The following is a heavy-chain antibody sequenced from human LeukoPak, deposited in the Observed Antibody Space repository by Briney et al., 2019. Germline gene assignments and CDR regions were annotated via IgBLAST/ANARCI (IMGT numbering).Heavy chain of an antibody. J-gene: IGHJ4*02. CDR3: ARGGVEVTMIVAVASALDY. D-gene: IGHD3-22*01. CDR2: INPNSGGT. Sequence: GASVKVSCKASGYTFTGYYMHWVRQAPGQGLEWMGWINPNSGGTNYAQKFQGWVTMTRDTSISTAYMELSRLRSDDTAVYYCARGGVEVTMIVAVASALDYWGQGTLVTVSS. V-gene: IGHV1-2*04. CDR1: GYTFTGYY.